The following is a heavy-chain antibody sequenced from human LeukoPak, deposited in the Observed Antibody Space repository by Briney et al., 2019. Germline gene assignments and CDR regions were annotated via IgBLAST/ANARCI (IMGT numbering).Heavy chain of an antibody. J-gene: IGHJ4*02. CDR3: ARDQYYYDSSGYYRFDY. Sequence: GGSLRLSCAASGFSFRTYGMHWVRQAPGKGLEWVAVISYDGSNKYYADSVKGRFTISRDNSKNTLYLQMNSLRAEDTAVYYCARDQYYYDSSGYYRFDYWGQGTLVTVSS. CDR1: GFSFRTYG. CDR2: ISYDGSNK. D-gene: IGHD3-22*01. V-gene: IGHV3-30*03.